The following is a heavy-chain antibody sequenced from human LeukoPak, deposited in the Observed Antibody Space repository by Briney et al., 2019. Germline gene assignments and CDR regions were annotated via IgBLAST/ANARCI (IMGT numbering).Heavy chain of an antibody. CDR3: ARLGGDDSSGPHYALDV. D-gene: IGHD3-22*01. J-gene: IGHJ6*02. CDR1: GYTFTSYG. V-gene: IGHV1-18*01. Sequence: ASLKVSCKASGYTFTSYGINWVRQAPGQGLEWMGWIGAYNGNTNFAQKLQGRVTMTTDTSTSTAYMELRSLRSDDTAVYYCARLGGDDSSGPHYALDVWGQGTTVTVSS. CDR2: IGAYNGNT.